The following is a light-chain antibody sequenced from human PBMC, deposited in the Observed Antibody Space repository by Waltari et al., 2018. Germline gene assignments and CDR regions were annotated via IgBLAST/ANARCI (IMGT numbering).Light chain of an antibody. CDR2: GAS. V-gene: IGKV1-17*01. CDR3: LQYGSYPWT. Sequence: IQRPQSPSSLSQSLGDRVTITCRASQGIRNDLAWYQQKPGKAPKRLIYGASNLQSGVPSRFSGSGSGTEFTLTISCLQPEDFASYYCLQYGSYPWTFGQGTKVEIK. CDR1: QGIRND. J-gene: IGKJ1*01.